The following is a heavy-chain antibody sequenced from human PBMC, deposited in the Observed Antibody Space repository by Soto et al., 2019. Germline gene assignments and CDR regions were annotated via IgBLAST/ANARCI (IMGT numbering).Heavy chain of an antibody. J-gene: IGHJ6*03. D-gene: IGHD3-16*02. CDR2: ISAYNGNT. Sequence: QVQLVQSGAEVKKPGASVKVSCKASGYTFTSYGISWVRQAPGQGLEWMGWISAYNGNTNYAQKLQGRVTMTTDTSTSTAYMELRSLRSDDTAVYYCARVSYNYIWGSYRYYYYSMDVWGKGTTVTVSS. CDR1: GYTFTSYG. V-gene: IGHV1-18*01. CDR3: ARVSYNYIWGSYRYYYYSMDV.